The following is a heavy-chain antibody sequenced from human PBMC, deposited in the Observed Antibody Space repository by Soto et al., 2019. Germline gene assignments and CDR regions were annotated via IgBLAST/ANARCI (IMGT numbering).Heavy chain of an antibody. CDR3: AVDCSRVFDY. J-gene: IGHJ4*02. CDR2: IIPIFGTA. D-gene: IGHD6-13*01. Sequence: SAKVSCKHSGGTFSSYAISWVRQAPGQGLEWMGGIIPIFGTANYAQKFQGRVTITADKSTSTAYMELSSLRSEETAVYYCAVDCSRVFDYPGKLTLGTESS. V-gene: IGHV1-69*06. CDR1: GGTFSSYA.